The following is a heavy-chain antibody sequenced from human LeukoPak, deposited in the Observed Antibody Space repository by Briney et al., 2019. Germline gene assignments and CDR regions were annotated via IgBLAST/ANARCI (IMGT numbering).Heavy chain of an antibody. D-gene: IGHD3-22*01. CDR2: ISGSGGST. Sequence: GGSLRLSCAASGFTFSYYAINWVRQAPGKGLEWVSTISGSGGSTYYADSVKGRFTISRDNSKNTLYLQMNSLRAEDTAVYYCALHDSSGYYYFDYWGQGTLVTVSS. J-gene: IGHJ4*02. CDR1: GFTFSYYA. V-gene: IGHV3-23*01. CDR3: ALHDSSGYYYFDY.